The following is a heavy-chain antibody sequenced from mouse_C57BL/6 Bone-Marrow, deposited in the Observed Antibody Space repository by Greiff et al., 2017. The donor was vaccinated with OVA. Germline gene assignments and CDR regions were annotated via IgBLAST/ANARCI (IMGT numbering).Heavy chain of an antibody. CDR2: IDPSDSET. CDR3: ARRGDYGSSWDWYFDV. Sequence: VQLQQPGAELVRPGSSVKPSCKASGYTFTSYWMHWVKQRPIQGLEWIGNIDPSDSETHYNQKFKDKATLTVDKSSSTAYMQLSSLTSEDSAVYYCARRGDYGSSWDWYFDVWGTGTTVTVSS. D-gene: IGHD1-1*01. V-gene: IGHV1-52*01. J-gene: IGHJ1*03. CDR1: GYTFTSYW.